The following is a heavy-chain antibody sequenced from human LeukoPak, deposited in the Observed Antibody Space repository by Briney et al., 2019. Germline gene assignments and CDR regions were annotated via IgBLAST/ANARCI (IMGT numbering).Heavy chain of an antibody. D-gene: IGHD3-10*01. Sequence: GGSLRLSCAASGFTFSSYGMHWVRQAPGKGLEWVSVIYSGGSTYYADSVKGRFTISRDNSKNTLYLQMNSLRAEDTAVYYCATRSRGYGSGIDYWGQGTLVTVSS. CDR1: GFTFSSYG. J-gene: IGHJ4*02. V-gene: IGHV3-NL1*01. CDR2: IYSGGST. CDR3: ATRSRGYGSGIDY.